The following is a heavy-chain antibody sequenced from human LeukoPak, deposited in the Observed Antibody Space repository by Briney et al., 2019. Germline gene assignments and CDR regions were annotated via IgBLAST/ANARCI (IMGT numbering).Heavy chain of an antibody. CDR3: ARDHRTTVTVYYFDY. J-gene: IGHJ4*02. V-gene: IGHV3-33*01. CDR2: IWSDGRDK. CDR1: GFTFSSYG. D-gene: IGHD4-17*01. Sequence: PGRSLRLSCAASGFTFSSYGIHWVRQAPGKGLEWVAVIWSDGRDKYYADSVKGRFTISRDNSKNTLYLLMNSLRAKDTAVYYCARDHRTTVTVYYFDYWGQGTLVTVSS.